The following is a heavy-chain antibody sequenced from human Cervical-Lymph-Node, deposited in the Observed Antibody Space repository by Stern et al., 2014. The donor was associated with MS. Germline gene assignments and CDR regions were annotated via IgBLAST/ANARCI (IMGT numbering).Heavy chain of an antibody. Sequence: QVQLVQSGPGLVKPSETLSLTCTVSGGSIRPFSWSWIRQHPGRGLEWIGCVYYNGTTTHNPSLKSRVTMSVDTSKSQLSLRLHSVTAADTAVYYCARHSVGVKDFDSWGQGTLVTVSS. V-gene: IGHV4-59*01. D-gene: IGHD4-23*01. CDR3: ARHSVGVKDFDS. J-gene: IGHJ4*02. CDR1: GGSIRPFS. CDR2: VYYNGTT.